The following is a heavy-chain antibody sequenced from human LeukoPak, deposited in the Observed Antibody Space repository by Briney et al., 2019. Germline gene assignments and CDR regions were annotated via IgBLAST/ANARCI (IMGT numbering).Heavy chain of an antibody. CDR3: ARNNGMDV. J-gene: IGHJ6*02. CDR1: GFTSVNYA. CDR2: VNRDGSET. V-gene: IGHV3-7*03. Sequence: GGSLRLSCAATGFTSVNYAMSWVRQVPGRGPEWVANVNRDGSETYYLDSVKGRFTISKDNAKNSLYLQMNSLRAEDTALYHCARNNGMDVWGQGTTVIVSS.